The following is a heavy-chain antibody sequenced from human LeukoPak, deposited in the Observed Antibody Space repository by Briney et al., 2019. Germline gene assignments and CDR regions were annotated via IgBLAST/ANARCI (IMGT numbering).Heavy chain of an antibody. CDR2: IYYSGST. D-gene: IGHD3-3*01. CDR3: ARQTLRFLRYFDY. CDR1: GGSISSYY. Sequence: PSETLSLTCTVSGGSISSYYWSWIRQPPGKGLEWIGFIYYSGSTNYNSSLKSRVTISVDTSKNQFSLKLSSVTAADTAVYYCARQTLRFLRYFDYWGQGTLVTVSS. V-gene: IGHV4-59*08. J-gene: IGHJ4*02.